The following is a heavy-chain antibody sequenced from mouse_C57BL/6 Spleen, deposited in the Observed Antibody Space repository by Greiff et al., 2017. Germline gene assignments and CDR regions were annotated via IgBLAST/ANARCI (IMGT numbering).Heavy chain of an antibody. V-gene: IGHV1-80*01. D-gene: IGHD2-5*01. CDR3: ASFSNYLFAY. J-gene: IGHJ3*01. CDR2: VYPGDGDT. CDR1: GYAFSSYW. Sequence: VKLMESGAELVKPGASVKISCKASGYAFSSYWMNWVKQRPGKGLVWIGQVYPGDGDTNYNGKFKGKATLTADKSSSTSYMQLSSLTSEDSAVYFCASFSNYLFAYWGQGTLVTVSA.